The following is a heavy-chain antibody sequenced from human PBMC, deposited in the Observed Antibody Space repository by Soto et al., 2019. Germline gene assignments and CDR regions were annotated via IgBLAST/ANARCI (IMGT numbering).Heavy chain of an antibody. Sequence: PSETLSLTCTVSGGSISSGGYYWSWIRQHPGKGLEWIGYIYYSGSTYYNPSLKSRVTISVDTSKNQFSLKLSSVTAADTAVYYCARGIRGCSGGSCSYYYYGTDVWGQGTTVTVSS. CDR1: GGSISSGGYY. V-gene: IGHV4-31*03. CDR3: ARGIRGCSGGSCSYYYYGTDV. CDR2: IYYSGST. J-gene: IGHJ6*02. D-gene: IGHD2-15*01.